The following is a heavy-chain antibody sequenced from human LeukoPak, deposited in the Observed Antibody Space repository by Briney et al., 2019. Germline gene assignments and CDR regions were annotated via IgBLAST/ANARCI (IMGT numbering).Heavy chain of an antibody. CDR1: GFTFSNYS. Sequence: TGGSLRLSCAASGFTFSNYSMNWVRQAPGKGLEWVSSISSRSSYIYYADSVRGRFTISRDNAKNSLYLQVNSLRAEDTAVYYCARAYGDSVGPVYYFDSWGQGSLVTVFS. V-gene: IGHV3-21*01. D-gene: IGHD4-17*01. J-gene: IGHJ4*02. CDR3: ARAYGDSVGPVYYFDS. CDR2: ISSRSSYI.